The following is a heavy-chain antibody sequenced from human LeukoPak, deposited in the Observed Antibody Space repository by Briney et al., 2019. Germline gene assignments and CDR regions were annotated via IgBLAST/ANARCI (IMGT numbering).Heavy chain of an antibody. CDR1: GGSISSYY. D-gene: IGHD3-3*01. V-gene: IGHV4-59*01. CDR3: ARGVRDPRLKLRFLEWSHYYYGMDV. J-gene: IGHJ6*02. Sequence: MSSETLSLTCTVSGGSISSYYWSWIRQPPGKGLEWIGYIYYSGSTNYNPSLKSRVTISVDTSKNQFSLKLSSVTAADTAVYYCARGVRDPRLKLRFLEWSHYYYGMDVWGQGTTVTVSS. CDR2: IYYSGST.